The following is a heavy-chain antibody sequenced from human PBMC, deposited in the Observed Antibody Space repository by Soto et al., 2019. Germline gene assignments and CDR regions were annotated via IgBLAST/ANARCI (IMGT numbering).Heavy chain of an antibody. V-gene: IGHV3-53*01. Sequence: GGSLRLSCAASGFTVSGTYMSWVRQAPGQGLEWVSVIYSGGTTYYADSVKGRFTISRDNSKNTLFLQMNSLRAEDTAVYFCARDVAATNWGQGTLVTVSS. CDR1: GFTVSGTY. D-gene: IGHD4-4*01. CDR3: ARDVAATN. CDR2: IYSGGTT. J-gene: IGHJ4*02.